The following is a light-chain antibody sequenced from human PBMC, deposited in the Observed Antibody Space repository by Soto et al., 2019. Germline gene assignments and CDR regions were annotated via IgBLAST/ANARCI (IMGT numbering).Light chain of an antibody. V-gene: IGLV6-57*04. CDR2: EDN. Sequence: NFMLTQPHSVSESPGKTVTISCTCSSGSIASNYVQWYQQRPGSAPTTVIYEDNQRPSGVPDRFSGSIDSSSNSASLTISGLKTEDEADYYCQSYDSSNRGVVFGGGTKLTVL. CDR3: QSYDSSNRGVV. J-gene: IGLJ2*01. CDR1: SGSIASNY.